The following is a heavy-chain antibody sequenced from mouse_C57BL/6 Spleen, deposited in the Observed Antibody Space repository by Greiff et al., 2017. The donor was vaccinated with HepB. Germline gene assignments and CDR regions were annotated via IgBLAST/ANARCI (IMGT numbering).Heavy chain of an antibody. D-gene: IGHD3-2*02. Sequence: QVQLQQPGAELVMPGASVKLSCKASGYTFTSYWMHWVKQRPGQGLEWIGEIDPSDSYTNYNQKFKGKYTLTVDKSSSTAYMQLSSLTSEDSAVYYCARSGAAQAAWFAYWGQVTLVTVSA. CDR2: IDPSDSYT. V-gene: IGHV1-69*01. CDR1: GYTFTSYW. CDR3: ARSGAAQAAWFAY. J-gene: IGHJ3*01.